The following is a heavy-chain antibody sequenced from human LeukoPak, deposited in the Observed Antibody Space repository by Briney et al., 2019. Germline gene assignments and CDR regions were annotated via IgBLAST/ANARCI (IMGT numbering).Heavy chain of an antibody. V-gene: IGHV3-30*03. Sequence: PGGSLRLSCAASGFTFSSYGMHWVRQAPGKGLEWVAVISYDGSNKYYADSVKGRFTISRDNSKNTLYLQMNSLRAEDTAVYYCARDYYQLYGDYVNAFDIWGQGTMVTVSS. D-gene: IGHD4-17*01. CDR1: GFTFSSYG. CDR2: ISYDGSNK. J-gene: IGHJ3*02. CDR3: ARDYYQLYGDYVNAFDI.